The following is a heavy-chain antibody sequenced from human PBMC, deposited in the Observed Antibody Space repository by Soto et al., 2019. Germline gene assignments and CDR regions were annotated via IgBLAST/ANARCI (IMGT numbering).Heavy chain of an antibody. CDR1: GASLSSGSYY. D-gene: IGHD6-6*01. CDR3: ARRSSSSLGSLFDP. V-gene: IGHV4-61*01. CDR2: FYYTGTT. Sequence: SATLSLTCTVSGASLSSGSYYWSWIRQPPGKGLEWIGYFYYTGTTNYNPSLESRVTMSADTSKNQFSLKLSSVTPTDTAVYYCARRSSSSLGSLFDPWGRGILVTVSS. J-gene: IGHJ5*02.